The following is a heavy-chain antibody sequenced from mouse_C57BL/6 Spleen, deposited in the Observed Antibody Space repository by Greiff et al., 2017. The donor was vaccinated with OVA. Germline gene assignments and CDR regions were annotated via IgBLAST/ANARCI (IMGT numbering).Heavy chain of an antibody. CDR3: ARGSYYYYAMDD. CDR1: GYTFTSYW. V-gene: IGHV1-50*01. Sequence: QVQLQQPGAELVKPGASVKLSCKASGYTFTSYWMQWVKQRPGQGLEWIGEIDPSDSYTNYNQKFKGKATLTVDTSSSTAYMQLSSLTSEDSAVYYCARGSYYYYAMDDWGQGTSVTVSS. J-gene: IGHJ4*01. CDR2: IDPSDSYT. D-gene: IGHD6-5*01.